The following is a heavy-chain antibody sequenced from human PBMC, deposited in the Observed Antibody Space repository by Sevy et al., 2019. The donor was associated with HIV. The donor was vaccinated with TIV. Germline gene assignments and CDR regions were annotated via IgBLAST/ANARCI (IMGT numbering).Heavy chain of an antibody. CDR2: ISGSGGST. V-gene: IGHV3-23*01. J-gene: IGHJ4*02. Sequence: GGSLRLSCAASGFTFSSYAMSWVRQAPGKGLEWVSAISGSGGSTYYADTVKGRFTISKDNSKNTLYMQMNSLRAEDTDVYYCAKGGIVGATLFDYWGQRTLVTVSS. CDR1: GFTFSSYA. D-gene: IGHD1-26*01. CDR3: AKGGIVGATLFDY.